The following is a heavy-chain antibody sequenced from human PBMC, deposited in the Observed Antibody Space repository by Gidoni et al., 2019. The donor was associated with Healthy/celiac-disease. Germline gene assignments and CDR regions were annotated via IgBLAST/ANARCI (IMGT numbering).Heavy chain of an antibody. V-gene: IGHV1-8*01. CDR3: ARGVGSIVGATMGVY. D-gene: IGHD1-26*01. CDR1: GYTFTSYD. CDR2: MNPNSGNT. Sequence: QVQLVQSGAEVMKPGASVKVSCKAAGYTFTSYDITWVRQATGQGLEWMGWMNPNSGNTGYAQKFQGRDTMTRNTSISTAYMGLSSLRSEDTAVYYCARGVGSIVGATMGVYWGQGTLVTVSS. J-gene: IGHJ4*02.